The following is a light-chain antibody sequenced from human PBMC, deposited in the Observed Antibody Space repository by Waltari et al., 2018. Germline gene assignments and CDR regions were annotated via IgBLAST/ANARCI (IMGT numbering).Light chain of an antibody. CDR3: HSRNGRDNQVV. CDR1: SLRTSY. J-gene: IGLJ3*02. V-gene: IGLV3-19*01. Sequence: SSELTQGPAVSVALGQTVKITCQGDSLRTSYVSWYQVKPGQAPVLVLFGKDKRPSGIPDRISVYSSGTTSSLTITGAQAEDEADYYCHSRNGRDNQVVFGGGTKVTVL. CDR2: GKD.